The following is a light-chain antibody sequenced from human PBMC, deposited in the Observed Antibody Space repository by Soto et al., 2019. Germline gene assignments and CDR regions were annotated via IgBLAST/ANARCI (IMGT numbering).Light chain of an antibody. CDR1: QGISSA. CDR3: QQFNSYPQT. V-gene: IGKV1-13*02. Sequence: AIQLTQSPSSLSASVGDRVTITCRASQGISSALAWYQQKPGKAPKLLIYDASSLESGVPSRFSGSGSGTDFTLTISSLQPEYFATYYCQQFNSYPQTIGQGTRLEIK. J-gene: IGKJ5*01. CDR2: DAS.